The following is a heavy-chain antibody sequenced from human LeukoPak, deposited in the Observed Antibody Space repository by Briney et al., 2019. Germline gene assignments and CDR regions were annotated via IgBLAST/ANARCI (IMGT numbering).Heavy chain of an antibody. CDR2: ISSSGGNT. D-gene: IGHD3-3*01. V-gene: IGHV3-23*01. Sequence: CXASGFTFSSYGMSWVRQAPGKGLEWGSIISSSGGNTYYADSVKGRFTISRDNSKNTLYLQMNSLRAEDTAVYYCAXXQRXGXXXXFLGGGXGXLVTVSS. J-gene: IGHJ4*02. CDR1: GFTFSSYG. CDR3: AXXQRXGXXXXFLG.